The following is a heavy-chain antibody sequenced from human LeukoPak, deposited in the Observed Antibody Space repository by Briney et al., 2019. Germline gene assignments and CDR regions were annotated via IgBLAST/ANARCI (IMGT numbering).Heavy chain of an antibody. J-gene: IGHJ4*02. D-gene: IGHD6-13*01. V-gene: IGHV3-74*01. CDR1: GFTFSTYW. Sequence: SGGSLRLSCAASGFTFSTYWMQWVRQVPGKGLVWVSRINSDGSDTNYADSVKGRFTISRDNAKNTLYLQMNSLRAEDTAVYYCVRASSWSIFDYWGQGTLVTVSS. CDR3: VRASSWSIFDY. CDR2: INSDGSDT.